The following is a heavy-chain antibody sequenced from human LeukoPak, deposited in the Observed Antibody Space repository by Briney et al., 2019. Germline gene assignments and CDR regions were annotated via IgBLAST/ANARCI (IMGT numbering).Heavy chain of an antibody. CDR2: IYPGDSDT. J-gene: IGHJ4*02. Sequence: GESLKISCKGSGYSFTMYWIGWVRQMPGKGLEWMGVIYPGDSDTRYSPSFQGQVTISADRSISTAYLQWSSLKASDTAMYYCARQHRNDYYYFDYWGQGTLVTVSS. CDR1: GYSFTMYW. D-gene: IGHD2-21*02. V-gene: IGHV5-51*01. CDR3: ARQHRNDYYYFDY.